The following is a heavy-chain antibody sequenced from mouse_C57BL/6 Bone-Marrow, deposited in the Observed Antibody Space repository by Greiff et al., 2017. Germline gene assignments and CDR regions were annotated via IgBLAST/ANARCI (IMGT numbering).Heavy chain of an antibody. V-gene: IGHV14-4*01. Sequence: VQLQQSGAELVRPGASVKLSCTASGFNIKDDYMHWVKQRPEQGLEWIGWIDPENGDTEYASKFQGKATITADTSSTTAYLQLSSLTSEDTAVYYCTTYYGSSPYYYAMDYWGQGTSVTVSS. D-gene: IGHD1-1*01. J-gene: IGHJ4*01. CDR2: IDPENGDT. CDR3: TTYYGSSPYYYAMDY. CDR1: GFNIKDDY.